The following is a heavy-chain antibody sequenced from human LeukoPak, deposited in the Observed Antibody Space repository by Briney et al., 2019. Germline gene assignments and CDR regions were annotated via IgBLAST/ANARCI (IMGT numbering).Heavy chain of an antibody. Sequence: GGSLRLSCAASGFTFSSYWMSWVRQAPGKGLEWVANIKQDGSEKYYVDSVKGRFTISRDNAKNSLYLQMNSLRAEDTAVYYCAREEWELLRYYYYYMDVWGKGTTVTVSS. V-gene: IGHV3-7*01. CDR2: IKQDGSEK. D-gene: IGHD1-26*01. J-gene: IGHJ6*03. CDR1: GFTFSSYW. CDR3: AREEWELLRYYYYYMDV.